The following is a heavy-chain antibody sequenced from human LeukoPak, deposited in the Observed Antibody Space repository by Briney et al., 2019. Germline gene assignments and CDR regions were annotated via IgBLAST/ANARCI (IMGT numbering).Heavy chain of an antibody. CDR1: GFALSSYG. CDR3: ARDLGQYYDTSDNWFDP. V-gene: IGHV3-30*02. CDR2: IHYDSSTE. J-gene: IGHJ5*02. D-gene: IGHD3-22*01. Sequence: PGGSLRLSCAASGFALSSYGMHWVRQAPGKGLEWVAYIHYDSSTEDYADSVKGRFTISRDNAKNTLNLQMNSLRAEDTAVYYCARDLGQYYDTSDNWFDPWGQGTLVTVSS.